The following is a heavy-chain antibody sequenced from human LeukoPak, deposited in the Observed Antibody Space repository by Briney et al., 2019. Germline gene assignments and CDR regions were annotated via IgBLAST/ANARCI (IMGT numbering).Heavy chain of an antibody. Sequence: GSSLRLSCAASGFSFSTFVMHWVRQAPGKGLEWVSTISGSGGSTYSADSVKGRFTISRDNSRNTLYLQMNSLRAEDTAIYYCAKGGPQFFDYWGQGTLVTVSS. CDR3: AKGGPQFFDY. D-gene: IGHD5-24*01. V-gene: IGHV3-23*01. J-gene: IGHJ4*02. CDR2: ISGSGGST. CDR1: GFSFSTFV.